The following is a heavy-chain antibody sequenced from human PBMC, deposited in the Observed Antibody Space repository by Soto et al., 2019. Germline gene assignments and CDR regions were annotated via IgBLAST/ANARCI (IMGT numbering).Heavy chain of an antibody. D-gene: IGHD4-17*01. J-gene: IGHJ4*02. CDR1: GGSISNYY. V-gene: IGHV4-59*12. CDR2: IYHSGST. Sequence: SETLSLTCTVSGGSISNYYWSWIRQPPGKGLEWIGYIYHSGSTYYNPSLKSRVTISVDRSKNQFSLKLSSVTAADTAVYYCARASTTVTTLDYWGQGTLVTVSS. CDR3: ARASTTVTTLDY.